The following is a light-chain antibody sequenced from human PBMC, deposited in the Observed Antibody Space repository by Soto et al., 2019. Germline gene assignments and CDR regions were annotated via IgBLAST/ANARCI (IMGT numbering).Light chain of an antibody. CDR1: QTIGRNY. CDR2: GAS. Sequence: LLTQSPGTLSVSPGDRATVSCRASQTIGRNYLVWYQKKPGQAPRHLIYGASTSATGLPERLTGSGWGTDFTLTITRLAAEDFAVYYYQQYGSPPSFGQGTKVDIK. V-gene: IGKV3-20*01. CDR3: QQYGSPPS. J-gene: IGKJ1*01.